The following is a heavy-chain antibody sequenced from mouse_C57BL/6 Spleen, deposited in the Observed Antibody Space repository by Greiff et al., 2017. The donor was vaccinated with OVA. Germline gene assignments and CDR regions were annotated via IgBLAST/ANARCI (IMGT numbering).Heavy chain of an antibody. J-gene: IGHJ3*01. CDR2: INPSNGGT. D-gene: IGHD1-1*01. Sequence: QVQLKQPGTELVKPGASVKLSCKASGYTFTSYWMHWVKQRPGQGLEWIGNINPSNGGTNYNEKFKSKATLTVDKSSSTAYMQLSSLTSEDSAVYYCARTEEGSEYYGSSYVAWFAYWGQGTLVTVSA. CDR3: ARTEEGSEYYGSSYVAWFAY. V-gene: IGHV1-53*01. CDR1: GYTFTSYW.